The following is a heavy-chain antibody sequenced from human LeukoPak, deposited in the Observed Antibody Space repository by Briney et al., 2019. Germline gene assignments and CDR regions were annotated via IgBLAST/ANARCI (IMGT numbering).Heavy chain of an antibody. CDR3: ARHRSTYSRGWYQFDL. CDR2: VYFSGST. Sequence: KPSESLSLTCTASGGTFISNGNYWVCHRQRPGQELASVGNVYFSGSTHYIPSLEGRITMSVHTSMNQFYLKLNSVTAADTAVYYCARHRSTYSRGWYQFDLWGQGTLVTVSS. CDR1: GGTFISNGNY. J-gene: IGHJ4*02. V-gene: IGHV4-39*01. D-gene: IGHD6-19*01.